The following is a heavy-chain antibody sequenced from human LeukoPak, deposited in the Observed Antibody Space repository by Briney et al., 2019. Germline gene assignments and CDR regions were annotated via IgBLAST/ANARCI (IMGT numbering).Heavy chain of an antibody. Sequence: SETLSLTCTVSGGSISSYYWSWIRQPPGKGLEWIGYIYYSGSINYNPSLKSRVTISVDTSKNQSSLKLSSVTAADTAVYYCARIAAAGTFDFDYWGQGTLVTVSS. CDR3: ARIAAAGTFDFDY. J-gene: IGHJ4*02. D-gene: IGHD6-13*01. CDR2: IYYSGSI. CDR1: GGSISSYY. V-gene: IGHV4-59*01.